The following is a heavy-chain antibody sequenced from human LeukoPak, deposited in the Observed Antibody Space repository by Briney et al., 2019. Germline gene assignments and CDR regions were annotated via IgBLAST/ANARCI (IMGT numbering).Heavy chain of an antibody. Sequence: SETLSLTCAVYGGSFSGYYWSWIRQPPGKGLEWIGEINHSGSTNYNPSLKSRVTISVDTSKNQFSLKLSSVTAADTAVYYCARGRRQLWFPYYYYMDVWGKGTTVTVSS. J-gene: IGHJ6*03. CDR2: INHSGST. CDR1: GGSFSGYY. CDR3: ARGRRQLWFPYYYYMDV. V-gene: IGHV4-34*01. D-gene: IGHD5-18*01.